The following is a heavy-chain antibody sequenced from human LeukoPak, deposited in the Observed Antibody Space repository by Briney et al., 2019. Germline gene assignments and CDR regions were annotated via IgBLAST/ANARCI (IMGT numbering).Heavy chain of an antibody. D-gene: IGHD4-17*01. Sequence: ASVKVSCKASGYTFTGYYMHWVRQAPGQGLEWMGCINPNSGGTNYAQKFQGRVTMTRDTSISTAYMELSRLRSDDTAVYYCARVYSRVRGDYHASGYWGQGTLVTVSS. CDR3: ARVYSRVRGDYHASGY. V-gene: IGHV1-2*02. J-gene: IGHJ4*02. CDR1: GYTFTGYY. CDR2: INPNSGGT.